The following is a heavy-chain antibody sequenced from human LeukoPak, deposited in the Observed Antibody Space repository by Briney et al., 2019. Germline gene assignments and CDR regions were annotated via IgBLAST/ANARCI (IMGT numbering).Heavy chain of an antibody. CDR1: GGSISSGDYY. Sequence: SETLSLTCTVSGGSISSGDYYWSWIRQPPGKGLEWIGYIYYSGSTYYNPSLKSRVTISVDTSKNQFSLKLSSVTAADTAVYYCARSSGQTYYYDSSGLKLPFDYWGQGTLVTVSS. CDR2: IYYSGST. J-gene: IGHJ4*02. V-gene: IGHV4-30-4*01. CDR3: ARSSGQTYYYDSSGLKLPFDY. D-gene: IGHD3-22*01.